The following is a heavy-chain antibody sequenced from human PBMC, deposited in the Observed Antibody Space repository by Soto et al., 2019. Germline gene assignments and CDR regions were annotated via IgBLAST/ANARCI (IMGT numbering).Heavy chain of an antibody. D-gene: IGHD2-15*01. J-gene: IGHJ6*03. CDR1: GFTFSSYS. Sequence: GGSLRLSCAASGFTFSSYSMNWVRQAPGKGLEWVSSISSSSSYIYYADSVKGRFTISRDNAKNSLYLQMNSLRAEDTAVYYCASSFYCSGGSCYSSDYYYMDVWGKGT. V-gene: IGHV3-21*01. CDR3: ASSFYCSGGSCYSSDYYYMDV. CDR2: ISSSSSYI.